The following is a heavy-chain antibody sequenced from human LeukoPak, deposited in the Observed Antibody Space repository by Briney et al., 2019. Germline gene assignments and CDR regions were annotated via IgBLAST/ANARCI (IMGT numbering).Heavy chain of an antibody. J-gene: IGHJ4*02. CDR3: ARDRGRYCSSTSCYLY. D-gene: IGHD2-2*01. V-gene: IGHV3-30-3*01. Sequence: GGSLRLSCAASGFTLVDYWMSWVRQAPGKGLEWVAVISYDGSNKYYADSVKGRFTVSRDNSKNTLYLQMNSLRAEDTAVYYCARDRGRYCSSTSCYLYWGQGTLVTVSS. CDR2: ISYDGSNK. CDR1: GFTLVDYW.